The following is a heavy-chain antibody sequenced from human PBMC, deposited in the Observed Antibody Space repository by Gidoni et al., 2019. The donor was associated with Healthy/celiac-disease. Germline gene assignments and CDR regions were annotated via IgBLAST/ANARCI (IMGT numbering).Heavy chain of an antibody. Sequence: EVQLLESGGGLVQPGGSLRLSCAASGFPISRYAMSWVRQAPGKGLEWVSAISGSGGSTYYADSVKGRFTISRDNSKNTLYLQMNSLRAEDTAVYYCAKVPPPYTPYYYDSSGNDYWGQGTLVTVSS. D-gene: IGHD3-22*01. CDR2: ISGSGGST. CDR1: GFPISRYA. CDR3: AKVPPPYTPYYYDSSGNDY. J-gene: IGHJ4*02. V-gene: IGHV3-23*01.